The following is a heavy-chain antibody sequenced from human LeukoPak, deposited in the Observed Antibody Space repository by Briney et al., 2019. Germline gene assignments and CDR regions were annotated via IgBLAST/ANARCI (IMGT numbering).Heavy chain of an antibody. V-gene: IGHV3-23*01. CDR3: ARDFRARADY. CDR2: ISGSGGST. J-gene: IGHJ4*02. CDR1: GFTFSSYA. Sequence: PGGSLRLSCAASGFTFSSYAMSWVRQAPGKGLEWVSAISGSGGSTYYADSVKGRFTISRDNAKNSLYLQMNSLRAEDTAVYYCARDFRARADYWGQGTLVTVSS.